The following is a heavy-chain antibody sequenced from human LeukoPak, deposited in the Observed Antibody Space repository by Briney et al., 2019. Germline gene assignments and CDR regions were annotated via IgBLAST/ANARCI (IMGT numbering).Heavy chain of an antibody. CDR2: ISYDGSNK. Sequence: GGSLRLSCAASGFTFSSYAMHWVRQAPGKGLEWVAVISYDGSNKYYADSVKGRFTISRDNSKNTVFLQMNSLRVDDTAVYYCSSATSMTTVTTDYWGQGTLVTVSS. J-gene: IGHJ4*02. CDR1: GFTFSSYA. D-gene: IGHD4-17*01. V-gene: IGHV3-30-3*01. CDR3: SSATSMTTVTTDY.